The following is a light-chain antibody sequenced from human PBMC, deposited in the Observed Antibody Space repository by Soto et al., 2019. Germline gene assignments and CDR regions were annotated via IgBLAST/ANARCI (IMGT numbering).Light chain of an antibody. CDR2: ATS. CDR1: QNVAHF. V-gene: IGKV1-39*01. Sequence: DIQMTQSPSSLSASVGDRVTITCRASQNVAHFLNWYQQKPCKAPKLLIYATSSLHSGVPSRFSGSGFGTDFTHTISSLQTEDFATYYCQQNYSPPTITFGQGTRLEIK. J-gene: IGKJ5*01. CDR3: QQNYSPPTIT.